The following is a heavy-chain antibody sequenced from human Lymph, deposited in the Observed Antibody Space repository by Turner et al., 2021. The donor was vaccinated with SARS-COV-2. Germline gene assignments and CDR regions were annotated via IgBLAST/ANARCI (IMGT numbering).Heavy chain of an antibody. J-gene: IGHJ6*02. D-gene: IGHD3-3*01. V-gene: IGHV3-30*18. CDR2: ISYDGSNK. CDR1: GFTFSSYG. Sequence: QVQLVESGGGVVQPGRSLRLSCAASGFTFSSYGMHWVRQAPGKGLEWVAVISYDGSNKYYADSVKGRFTISRDNSKNTLYLQMNSLRAEDTAVYYCAKVRSIFGMVIGGMDVWGQGTTVTVSS. CDR3: AKVRSIFGMVIGGMDV.